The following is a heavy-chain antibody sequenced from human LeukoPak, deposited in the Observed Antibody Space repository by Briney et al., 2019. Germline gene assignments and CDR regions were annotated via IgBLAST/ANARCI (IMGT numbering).Heavy chain of an antibody. CDR1: GGSIGSYY. CDR2: IYHSGNT. Sequence: SETLSLTCTVSGGSIGSYYWSWIRQPPGKGLEWIGYIYHSGNTYYNPSLKSRVTISIHNSKNQFSLKVNSVTAADTAVYYCARDSHRTTVTFDYWGQGTLVTVSS. V-gene: IGHV4-59*01. CDR3: ARDSHRTTVTFDY. J-gene: IGHJ4*02. D-gene: IGHD4-17*01.